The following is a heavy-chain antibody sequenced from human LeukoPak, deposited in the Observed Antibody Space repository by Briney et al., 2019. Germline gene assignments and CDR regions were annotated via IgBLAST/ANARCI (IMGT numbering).Heavy chain of an antibody. J-gene: IGHJ6*03. CDR1: GFTFSDYY. CDR2: ISSSGSTI. Sequence: GGSLRLSCAASGFTFSDYYMSWIRQAPGKGLEWVSYISSSGSTIYYADSVKGRFTISRDNAKNSLYLQMNSLRAEDTAVYYCATDYSNYGFGCMDVWGKGTTVTVSS. CDR3: ATDYSNYGFGCMDV. D-gene: IGHD4-11*01. V-gene: IGHV3-11*04.